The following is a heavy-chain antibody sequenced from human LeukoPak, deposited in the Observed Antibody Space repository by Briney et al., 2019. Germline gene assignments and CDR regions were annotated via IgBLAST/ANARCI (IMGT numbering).Heavy chain of an antibody. J-gene: IGHJ4*02. D-gene: IGHD1-20*01. V-gene: IGHV3-9*01. CDR1: GFRFDDFA. CDR3: VKGLYNWNGGLGS. Sequence: GGSLRLSCAASGFRFDDFAMHWVRQVPGKALEWVSGISWNSGNIDYADSVKGRFTISRDNAKNSLYLQMNSLRPEDTALYYCVKGLYNWNGGLGSWGQGTLVTVSS. CDR2: ISWNSGNI.